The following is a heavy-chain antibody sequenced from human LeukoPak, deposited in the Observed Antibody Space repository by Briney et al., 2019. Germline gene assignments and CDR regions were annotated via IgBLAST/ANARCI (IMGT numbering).Heavy chain of an antibody. CDR2: IIPIFGTA. CDR3: ARDHAAGFDYFDY. Sequence: GASVKVSCKASGGTFSSYAISWGRQAPGQGLEWMGGIIPIFGTANYAQKFQGRVTITTDESTSTAYMELSSLRSEDTAVYYCARDHAAGFDYFDYWGQGTLVTVSS. J-gene: IGHJ4*02. D-gene: IGHD6-13*01. CDR1: GGTFSSYA. V-gene: IGHV1-69*05.